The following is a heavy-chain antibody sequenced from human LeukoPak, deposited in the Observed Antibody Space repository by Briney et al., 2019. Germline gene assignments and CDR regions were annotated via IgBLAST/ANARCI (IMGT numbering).Heavy chain of an antibody. Sequence: GRSLRLSCAASGFTFSTCGMYWVRQAPGKGLEWVAIIWYDGNNKYYADSVKGRFTISRDNSKNTLYLQMNSLRADDTAVYYCAKSYDNHNWYGHLWGHGTLVTVSS. CDR3: AKSYDNHNWYGHL. V-gene: IGHV3-33*06. D-gene: IGHD3-10*01. CDR2: IWYDGNNK. CDR1: GFTFSTCG. J-gene: IGHJ2*01.